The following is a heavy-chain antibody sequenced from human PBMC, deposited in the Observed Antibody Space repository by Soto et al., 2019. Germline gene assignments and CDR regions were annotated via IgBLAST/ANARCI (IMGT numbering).Heavy chain of an antibody. CDR1: GGTFSSYA. CDR3: ARDPQYELLWFGELYDGMDV. Sequence: EASVKVSCKASGGTFSSYAISWVRQAPGQGLEWMGGIIPIFGTANYAQKFQGRVTITADESTSTAYMELSSLRSEDTAVYYCARDPQYELLWFGELYDGMDVWGQGTTVTVSS. D-gene: IGHD3-10*01. CDR2: IIPIFGTA. V-gene: IGHV1-69*13. J-gene: IGHJ6*02.